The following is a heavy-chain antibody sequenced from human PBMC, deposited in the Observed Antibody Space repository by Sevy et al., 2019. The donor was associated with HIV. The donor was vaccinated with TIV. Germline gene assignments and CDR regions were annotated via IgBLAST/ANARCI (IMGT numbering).Heavy chain of an antibody. CDR2: ISSSSTNI. V-gene: IGHV3-21*01. CDR1: GFTFSSYN. D-gene: IGHD5-18*01. J-gene: IGHJ4*02. CDR3: ARERGYSYGYEDY. Sequence: GGSLRLSCAASGFTFSSYNMNWVRQAPGKGLEWVSSISSSSTNIYYADSVKGRFTISRDNAKKSLYLQMNSRRAEDTAVYYCARERGYSYGYEDYWGQGTLVTVSS.